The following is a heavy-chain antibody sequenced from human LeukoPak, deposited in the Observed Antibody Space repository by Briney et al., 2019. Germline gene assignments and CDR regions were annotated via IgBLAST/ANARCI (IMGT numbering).Heavy chain of an antibody. J-gene: IGHJ5*02. CDR3: ARVPQRFDP. V-gene: IGHV4-34*01. CDR1: GGSFSGYY. D-gene: IGHD6-13*01. Sequence: SETLSLTCAVYGGSFSGYYWSWIRQPPGKGLEWIGEINHSGSTNYNPSLKSRVTISVDTSKNQFSLKLSSVTAADTAVYSCARVPQRFDPWGQGTLVTVSS. CDR2: INHSGST.